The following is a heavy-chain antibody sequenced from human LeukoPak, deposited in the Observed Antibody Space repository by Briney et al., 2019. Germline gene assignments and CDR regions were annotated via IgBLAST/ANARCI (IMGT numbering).Heavy chain of an antibody. CDR3: AKRRDSPRTYYDFWSGYYPFDY. CDR2: ISYDGSNK. CDR1: GFTFRSYG. D-gene: IGHD3-3*01. Sequence: GGSLRLSCAASGFTFRSYGMHWVRQAPGKGLEWVAVISYDGSNKYYADSVKGRFTISRDNSKNTLYLQMNSLRVEDTAVYYCAKRRDSPRTYYDFWSGYYPFDYWGQGTLVTVSS. V-gene: IGHV3-30*18. J-gene: IGHJ4*02.